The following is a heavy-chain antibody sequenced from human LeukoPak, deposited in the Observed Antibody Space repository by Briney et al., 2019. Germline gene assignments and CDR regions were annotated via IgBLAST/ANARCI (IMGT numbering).Heavy chain of an antibody. V-gene: IGHV4-39*01. J-gene: IGHJ4*02. D-gene: IGHD5-12*01. CDR3: ARRGYSENFFDY. Sequence: NPSETLSLTCSVSGGSTSGHNYYWGWLRQPPGQGLEWIGTMYYSGATYYNPSHKRRVTMSVDTSNNQFSLKLSSVTAADTAVYYCARRGYSENFFDYWGQGTLVTVSS. CDR2: MYYSGAT. CDR1: GGSTSGHNYY.